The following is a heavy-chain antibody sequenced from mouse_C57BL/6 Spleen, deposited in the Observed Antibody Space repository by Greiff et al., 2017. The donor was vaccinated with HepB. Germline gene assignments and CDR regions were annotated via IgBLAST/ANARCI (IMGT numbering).Heavy chain of an antibody. V-gene: IGHV1-59*01. D-gene: IGHD1-3*01. CDR1: GYTFTSYW. CDR2: IDPSDSYT. Sequence: QVQLQQPGAELVRPGTSVKLSCKASGYTFTSYWMHWVKQRPGQGLEWIGVIDPSDSYTNYNQKFKGKATLTVDTSSSTAYMQLSSLTSEDSAVYYSAKGSGADGDSFDYWGQGTTLTVSS. J-gene: IGHJ2*01. CDR3: AKGSGADGDSFDY.